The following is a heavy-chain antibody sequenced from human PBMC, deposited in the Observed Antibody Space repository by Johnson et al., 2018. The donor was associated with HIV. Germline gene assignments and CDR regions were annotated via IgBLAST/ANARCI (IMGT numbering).Heavy chain of an antibody. CDR2: IWYDGSNK. J-gene: IGHJ3*02. D-gene: IGHD3-22*01. Sequence: QVQLVESGGGLIQPGGSLRLYCAASGFTFSSYAMHWVRQAPGKGLEWVAVIWYDGSNKYYADSVKGRFTISRDNSKNTLYLQMNSLRAEDTAVSYCARVTRYYYDGSCNHAFHIWGQGTMVTVSS. CDR3: ARVTRYYYDGSCNHAFHI. V-gene: IGHV3-33*08. CDR1: GFTFSSYA.